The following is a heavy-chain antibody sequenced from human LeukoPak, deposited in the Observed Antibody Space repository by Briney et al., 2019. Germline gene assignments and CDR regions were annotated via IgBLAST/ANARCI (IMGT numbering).Heavy chain of an antibody. D-gene: IGHD6-13*01. CDR3: ARSGIAAAGDFDY. CDR2: INPNSGGT. J-gene: IGHJ4*02. Sequence: ASVKVSCKASGYTFTGYYMHWVRQAPGQGLEWMGWINPNSGGTNYAQKFQGRVAMTRDTSISTAYMELSRLRSDDTAVYYCARSGIAAAGDFDYWGQGTLVTVSS. V-gene: IGHV1-2*02. CDR1: GYTFTGYY.